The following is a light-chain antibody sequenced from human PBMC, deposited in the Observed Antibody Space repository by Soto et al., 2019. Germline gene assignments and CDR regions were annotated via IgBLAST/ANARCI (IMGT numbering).Light chain of an antibody. V-gene: IGKV1-5*03. J-gene: IGKJ1*01. Sequence: DIQMTQSPSTLSASVGDRVTITCRASQSISTWLDWYQQKPGKAPKLLIYKASSLESGVPSRFSGSGSGTEFTLTISSLLPDDFATYYCQQYNTYPRTFGQGTKVEIK. CDR3: QQYNTYPRT. CDR2: KAS. CDR1: QSISTW.